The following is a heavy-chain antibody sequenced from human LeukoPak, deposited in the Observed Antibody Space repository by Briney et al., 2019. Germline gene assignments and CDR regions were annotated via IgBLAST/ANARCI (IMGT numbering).Heavy chain of an antibody. V-gene: IGHV3-48*02. CDR1: GFTFSSYS. D-gene: IGHD3-22*01. J-gene: IGHJ6*02. Sequence: PGGSLRLSCAASGFTFSSYSMNWVRQAPGKGLEWVSYISSSSSTIYYAASVKGRFTISRDNAKNSLYLQMNSLRDEDTAVYYCARENYYDSSGYYYYGMDVWGQGTTVTVSS. CDR2: ISSSSSTI. CDR3: ARENYYDSSGYYYYGMDV.